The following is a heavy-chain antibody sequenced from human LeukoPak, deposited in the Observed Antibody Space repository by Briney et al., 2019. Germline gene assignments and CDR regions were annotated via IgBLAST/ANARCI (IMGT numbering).Heavy chain of an antibody. J-gene: IGHJ4*02. Sequence: GESLKISCKGSGYSFTSYWIGWVRQMPGKGLEWMGIIYPGYSDTRYSPSFQGQVTISADKSISTAYLQWSSLKASDTAMYYCATYCSSTSCYAGNEGFDYWGQGTLVTVSS. CDR1: GYSFTSYW. V-gene: IGHV5-51*01. D-gene: IGHD2-2*01. CDR2: IYPGYSDT. CDR3: ATYCSSTSCYAGNEGFDY.